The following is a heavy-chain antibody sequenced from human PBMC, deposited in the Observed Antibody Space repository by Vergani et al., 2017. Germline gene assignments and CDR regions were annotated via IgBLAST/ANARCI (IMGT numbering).Heavy chain of an antibody. V-gene: IGHV3-30-3*01. CDR2: ISYDGSNK. CDR3: ARDLGMYYYYMDV. Sequence: QVQLVESGGGVVQPGRSLRLSCAASGFTFSSYAMHWVRQAPGKGLEWVAVISYDGSNKYYADSVKGRFTISRDNSKNTLYLQMNSLRAEDTAVYYCARDLGMYYYYMDVWGKXP. CDR1: GFTFSSYA. J-gene: IGHJ6*03.